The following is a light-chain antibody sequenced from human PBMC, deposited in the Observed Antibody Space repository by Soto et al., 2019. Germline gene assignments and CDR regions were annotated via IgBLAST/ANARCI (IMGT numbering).Light chain of an antibody. CDR1: QSVYNNY. CDR2: GAS. CDR3: HQYGSSIT. J-gene: IGKJ5*01. V-gene: IGKV3-20*01. Sequence: LSPGERATLSCRATQSVYNNYLAWIQQKPGXPPXXLIYGASTRATGIPDRFSGSGSGTGFTLIISRLEPEDFAVYYCHQYGSSITFGQGKRLEIK.